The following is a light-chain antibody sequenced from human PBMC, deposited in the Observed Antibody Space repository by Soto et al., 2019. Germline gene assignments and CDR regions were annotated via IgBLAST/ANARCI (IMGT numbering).Light chain of an antibody. Sequence: QSVLTQPPSASGTPGQRVTISCSGSSSNIGSNYVYWYQQLPGTAPKLLIYRNNQRPSGVPDRFSGSKSGTSASLAISGLRSEDEADYYCAAWDDSLSAVYVFGTGTQLTVL. V-gene: IGLV1-47*01. J-gene: IGLJ1*01. CDR3: AAWDDSLSAVYV. CDR1: SSNIGSNY. CDR2: RNN.